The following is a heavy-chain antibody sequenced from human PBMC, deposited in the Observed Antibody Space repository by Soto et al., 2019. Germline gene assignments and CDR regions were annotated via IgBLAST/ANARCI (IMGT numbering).Heavy chain of an antibody. Sequence: VASVKVSCKASGGTFSSYAISWVRQDPGQGLEWMGGIIPIFGTANYAQKFQGRVTITADKSTSTAYMELSSLRSEDTAVYYCARDYYGPNYGMDVWGQGTTVTVSS. CDR3: ARDYYGPNYGMDV. CDR2: IIPIFGTA. CDR1: GGTFSSYA. J-gene: IGHJ6*02. D-gene: IGHD3-10*01. V-gene: IGHV1-69*06.